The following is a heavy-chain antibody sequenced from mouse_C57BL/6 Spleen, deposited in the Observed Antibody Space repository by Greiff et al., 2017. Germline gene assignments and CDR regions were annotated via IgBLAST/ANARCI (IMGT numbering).Heavy chain of an antibody. J-gene: IGHJ1*03. CDR2: ISSGSSTI. CDR1: GFTFSDYG. V-gene: IGHV5-17*01. D-gene: IGHD1-1*01. Sequence: EVKLQESGGGLVKPGGSLKLSCAASGFTFSDYGMHWVRQAPEKGLEWVAYISSGSSTIYYAHTVKGRFTISRDNAKNTLFLQMTSLRSEDTAMYYCARRDGSSYWYFDVWGTGTTVTVSS. CDR3: ARRDGSSYWYFDV.